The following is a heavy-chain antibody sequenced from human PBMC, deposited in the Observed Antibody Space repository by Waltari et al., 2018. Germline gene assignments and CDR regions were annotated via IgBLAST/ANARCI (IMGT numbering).Heavy chain of an antibody. Sequence: EVQLVESGGGLVQLGGSMRLSCAASGFTFSNCWMDWVRQAPGKGLVWVSRIYGDGTTTHYADSVKGRFSVSRDNAKNTLYLQMNSLRAEDTAVYYCARTVAGSFDHWGQGTLVNVSS. D-gene: IGHD6-19*01. CDR2: IYGDGTTT. CDR1: GFTFSNCW. J-gene: IGHJ4*02. V-gene: IGHV3-74*01. CDR3: ARTVAGSFDH.